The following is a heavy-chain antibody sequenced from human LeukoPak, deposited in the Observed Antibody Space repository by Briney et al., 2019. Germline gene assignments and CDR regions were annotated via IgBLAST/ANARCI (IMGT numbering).Heavy chain of an antibody. CDR1: GGTFSSYA. D-gene: IGHD3-3*01. CDR2: IIPIFGTA. Sequence: SVRVSCKASGGTFSSYAISWVRQAPGQGLEWMGGIIPIFGTANYAQKFQGRVTITADESTSTAYMGLSSLRSEDTAVYYCARGLIRGYDFWSGPSYGMDVWGQGTTVTVSS. J-gene: IGHJ6*02. V-gene: IGHV1-69*13. CDR3: ARGLIRGYDFWSGPSYGMDV.